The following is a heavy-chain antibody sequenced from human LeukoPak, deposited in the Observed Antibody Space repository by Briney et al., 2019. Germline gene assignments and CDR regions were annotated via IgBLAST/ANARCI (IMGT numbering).Heavy chain of an antibody. Sequence: PSETLSLTCAVSGGSISSGGYSWSWIRQPPGKGLEWIGYIYHSGSTYYNPSLKSRVTISVDRSKNQISLKLSSVTAADMAVYYCASTKGYSGYEFDYWGQGTLVTVSS. CDR3: ASTKGYSGYEFDY. J-gene: IGHJ4*02. CDR2: IYHSGST. V-gene: IGHV4-30-2*02. D-gene: IGHD5-12*01. CDR1: GGSISSGGYS.